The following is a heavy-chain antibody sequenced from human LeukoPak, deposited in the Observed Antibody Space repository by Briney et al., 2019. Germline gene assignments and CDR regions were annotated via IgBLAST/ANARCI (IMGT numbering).Heavy chain of an antibody. CDR3: ARDVRYASGWSTPES. CDR2: IYSSGSA. CDR1: GGSISDHY. J-gene: IGHJ5*02. Sequence: SETLSLTCTVSGGSISDHYWSWIRQPAGKGLEWIGRIYSSGSANYSLSLKSRVSMSVDTSNNYFSLSLSSVTAADTALYFCARDVRYASGWSTPESWGQGILVTVSS. D-gene: IGHD6-19*01. V-gene: IGHV4-4*07.